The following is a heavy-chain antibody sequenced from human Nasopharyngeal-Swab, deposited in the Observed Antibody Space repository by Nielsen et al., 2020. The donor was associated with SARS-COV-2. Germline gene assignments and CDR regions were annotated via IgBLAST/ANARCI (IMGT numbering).Heavy chain of an antibody. J-gene: IGHJ4*02. CDR2: INHSGST. Sequence: SETLSLTCAVYGRSFSGYYWSWIRQPPGKGLEWIGEINHSGSTNYNPSLKSRVTIPVDTSKNQFSLKLSSVTAADTAVYYCARGTEWLSPQWGQGTLVTVSS. CDR3: ARGTEWLSPQ. CDR1: GRSFSGYY. D-gene: IGHD3-3*01. V-gene: IGHV4-34*01.